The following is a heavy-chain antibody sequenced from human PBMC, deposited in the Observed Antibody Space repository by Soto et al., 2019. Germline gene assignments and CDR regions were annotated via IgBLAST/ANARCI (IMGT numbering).Heavy chain of an antibody. D-gene: IGHD3-9*01. Sequence: ASVRVSCKTSAYTFTGDFMHWVRQAPGQGLGWMGWINPNSGGTNYAQKFQGRVTMTRDTSISTAYMELSRLRSDDTAVYYCARDGLYAIPTGHLRAYYYHGQDVWAQRTTV. J-gene: IGHJ6*02. CDR2: INPNSGGT. V-gene: IGHV1-2*02. CDR1: AYTFTGDF. CDR3: ARDGLYAIPTGHLRAYYYHGQDV.